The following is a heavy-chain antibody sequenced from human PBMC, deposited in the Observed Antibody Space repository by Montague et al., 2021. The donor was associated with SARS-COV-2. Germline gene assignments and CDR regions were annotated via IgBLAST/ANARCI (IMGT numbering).Heavy chain of an antibody. V-gene: IGHV4-59*01. J-gene: IGHJ4*02. CDR1: GGSTSNYY. CDR2: IFYTGSK. D-gene: IGHD2-15*01. Sequence: SETLSLTCSVSGGSTSNYYWTWIRQSPGKGLQWIGYIFYTGSKKFNPSLKTRVSMSLDASKNHFSLRSSAVTAADTARYYCARAQNICLIANCVNYFDLWGLGALVTVSS. CDR3: ARAQNICLIANCVNYFDL.